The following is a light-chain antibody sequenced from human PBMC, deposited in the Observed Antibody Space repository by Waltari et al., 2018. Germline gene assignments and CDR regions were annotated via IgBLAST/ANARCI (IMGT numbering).Light chain of an antibody. Sequence: QSALTQPASVSGSPGQSITTSCTGTSSDVGAYNYVSWYRQHPGTAPKLLIFDVSHRPSGVSNRFSGSKSGNTASLTISGLQAEDEADYYCSSYTTSSTVVFGGGTKLTVL. CDR2: DVS. J-gene: IGLJ2*01. CDR3: SSYTTSSTVV. CDR1: SSDVGAYNY. V-gene: IGLV2-14*03.